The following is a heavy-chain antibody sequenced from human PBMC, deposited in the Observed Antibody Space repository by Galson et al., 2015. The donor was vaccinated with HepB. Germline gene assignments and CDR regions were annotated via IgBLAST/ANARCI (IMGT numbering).Heavy chain of an antibody. CDR2: IKQDGSAI. J-gene: IGHJ4*02. D-gene: IGHD2-2*03. V-gene: IGHV3-7*03. CDR3: AGGSGYLIDD. Sequence: SLRLSCAASRFTFSTYWMNWVRQAPGKGLEWVAIIKQDGSAIHYMDSVRGRFTISRDNAKNSLYLQMNSLRAEDTAAYYCAGGSGYLIDDWGQGTVVTVSS. CDR1: RFTFSTYW.